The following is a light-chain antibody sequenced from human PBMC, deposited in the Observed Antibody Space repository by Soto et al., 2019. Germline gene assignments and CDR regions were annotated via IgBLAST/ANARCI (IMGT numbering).Light chain of an antibody. Sequence: EIVLTQSPATLSLSPGERATLSCRASQIVSSSYLAWYQQKPGQAPRLLIYGASSRATGIPDRFSGSGSGTDFTLTISRLEPEDFAVYYCQQYGSSLTWTFGQGTKVDIK. CDR2: GAS. J-gene: IGKJ1*01. CDR3: QQYGSSLTWT. V-gene: IGKV3-20*01. CDR1: QIVSSSY.